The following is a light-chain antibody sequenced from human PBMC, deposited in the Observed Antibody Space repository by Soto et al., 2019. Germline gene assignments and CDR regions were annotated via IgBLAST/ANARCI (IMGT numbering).Light chain of an antibody. CDR2: KAS. CDR3: QQYHKFWT. Sequence: DIQMTQSPSTLSASVGDRVTITCRASQSVGSWLAWYHQKPGKAPKLLIYKASRLERGVPSRFSGSESGTEFTLTISNLQPDDFATYYCQQYHKFWTFGQGTKVEIK. CDR1: QSVGSW. J-gene: IGKJ1*01. V-gene: IGKV1-5*03.